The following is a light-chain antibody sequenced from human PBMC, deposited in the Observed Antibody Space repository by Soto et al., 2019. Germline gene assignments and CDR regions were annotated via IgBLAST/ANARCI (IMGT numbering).Light chain of an antibody. CDR3: SSHGGSNAFYV. Sequence: QSVLTQPPSASGSPGQSVTISCSGTTSDIGAYNYVSWYQRQHPGKPPKLIIFEVSQRPSGVPDRFSGSKSGNTAYLTVSGLQAEDEADYYCSSHGGSNAFYVFGTGTKVTVL. CDR2: EVS. CDR1: TSDIGAYNY. J-gene: IGLJ1*01. V-gene: IGLV2-8*01.